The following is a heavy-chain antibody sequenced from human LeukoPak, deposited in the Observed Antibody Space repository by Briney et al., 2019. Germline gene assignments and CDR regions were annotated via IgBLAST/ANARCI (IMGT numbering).Heavy chain of an antibody. Sequence: SETLSLTCTVSGGSISSYYWSWIRQPAGKGLEWIGRIYTSGSTNYNPSLKSRVTMSVDTSKNQFSLKLSSVTAADTAVYYCARSIDYCDSSGPDYWGQGTLVTVSS. CDR1: GGSISSYY. CDR3: ARSIDYCDSSGPDY. J-gene: IGHJ4*02. V-gene: IGHV4-4*07. D-gene: IGHD3-22*01. CDR2: IYTSGST.